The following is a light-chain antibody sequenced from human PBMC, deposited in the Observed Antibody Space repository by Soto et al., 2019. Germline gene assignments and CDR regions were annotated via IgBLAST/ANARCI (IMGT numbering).Light chain of an antibody. V-gene: IGLV2-14*03. CDR3: SSYTSSNMGV. CDR1: SSDVGGYNY. Sequence: QSVLTQPASVSGSPGQSITISCTGSSSDVGGYNYVSWYQQHPGKAPKLMIYDVSNRPSGVSNRFSGSKSGNTASLTISGLQAEDEADYHYSSYTSSNMGVFGTGTKVTVL. J-gene: IGLJ1*01. CDR2: DVS.